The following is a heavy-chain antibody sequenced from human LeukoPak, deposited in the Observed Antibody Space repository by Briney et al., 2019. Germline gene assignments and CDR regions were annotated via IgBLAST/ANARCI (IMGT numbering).Heavy chain of an antibody. CDR3: ARAFSGYNYGWAAFNI. V-gene: IGHV4-59*07. CDR1: GDSINGYY. J-gene: IGHJ3*02. CDR2: IYSSGST. D-gene: IGHD5-18*01. Sequence: SDTLALTCTVSGDSINGYYWIWIRQPPGKGLEWIGYIYSSGSTNYNPSLKGRVTISVDTSKNQFSLKLSSVTAADTAVYYCARAFSGYNYGWAAFNIWGRGTMVTVSS.